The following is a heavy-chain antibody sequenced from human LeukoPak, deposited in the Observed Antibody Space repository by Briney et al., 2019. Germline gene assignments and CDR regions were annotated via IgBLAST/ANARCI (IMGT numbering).Heavy chain of an antibody. D-gene: IGHD2-15*01. CDR2: ISGSGGST. Sequence: GGSLRLSCAASGFTFISYAMSWVRQAPGKGLEWVSAISGSGGSTYHADSVKGRFTISRDNSKNTLYLQMNSLRAEDTAVYYCAGGSGIVVVVAATTLRYWGQGTLVTVSS. CDR3: AGGSGIVVVVAATTLRY. J-gene: IGHJ4*02. CDR1: GFTFISYA. V-gene: IGHV3-23*01.